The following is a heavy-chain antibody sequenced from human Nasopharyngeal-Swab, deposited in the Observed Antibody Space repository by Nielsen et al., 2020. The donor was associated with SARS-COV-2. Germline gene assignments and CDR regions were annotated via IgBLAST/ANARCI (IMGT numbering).Heavy chain of an antibody. CDR1: GGRFGCYA. CDR3: ARGNEGAAAGTGYYYYGIDV. Sequence: SVKVSCKASGGRFGCYAIRWVGQAPGQGLEWVGRIIPILGIANYAQKFQGRVTITADKSTSTAYMEQSSLRSEDTAVYYCARGNEGAAAGTGYYYYGIDVWGQGTTVTVSS. CDR2: IIPILGIA. V-gene: IGHV1-69*04. J-gene: IGHJ6*02. D-gene: IGHD6-13*01.